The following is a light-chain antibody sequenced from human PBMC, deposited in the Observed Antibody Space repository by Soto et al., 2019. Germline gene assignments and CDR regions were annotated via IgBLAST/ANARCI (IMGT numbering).Light chain of an antibody. CDR2: GAS. CDR1: QSVSSSY. CDR3: QQYHNWPIT. Sequence: EFVLTQSPGTLSLSQGERATLSCRASQSVSSSYLAWYQQKPGQAPRLLIYGASSRATGISARFSGSGSGTEFTLTISSLQSEDFAVYYCQQYHNWPITFGQGTRLEIK. J-gene: IGKJ5*01. V-gene: IGKV3-15*01.